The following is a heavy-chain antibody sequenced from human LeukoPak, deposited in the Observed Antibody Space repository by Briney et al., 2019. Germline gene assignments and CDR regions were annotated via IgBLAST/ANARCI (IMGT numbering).Heavy chain of an antibody. CDR3: ARGIRSSTFPDYYYYMDV. CDR1: GYTFTGYY. D-gene: IGHD3-3*02. J-gene: IGHJ6*03. V-gene: IGHV1-2*02. Sequence: ASVKVSCKASGYTFTGYYMHWVRQAPGQGLEWMGWINPNSGGTNYAQKFQGRVTMTRDTSISTAYMELSRLRSDDTAVYYCARGIRSSTFPDYYYYMDVWGKGTTVTVSS. CDR2: INPNSGGT.